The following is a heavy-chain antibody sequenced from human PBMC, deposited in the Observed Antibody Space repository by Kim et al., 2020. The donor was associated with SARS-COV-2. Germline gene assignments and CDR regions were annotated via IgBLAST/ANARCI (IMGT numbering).Heavy chain of an antibody. CDR1: GFTFSSYA. J-gene: IGHJ6*02. V-gene: IGHV3-23*01. D-gene: IGHD2-2*01. Sequence: GGSLRLSCAASGFTFSSYAMSWVRQAPGKGLEWVSAISGSGGSTYYADSVKGRFTISRDNSKNTLYLQMNSLRAEDTAVYYCAPPGAWGVGMDVWGQGTTVTVSS. CDR3: APPGAWGVGMDV. CDR2: ISGSGGST.